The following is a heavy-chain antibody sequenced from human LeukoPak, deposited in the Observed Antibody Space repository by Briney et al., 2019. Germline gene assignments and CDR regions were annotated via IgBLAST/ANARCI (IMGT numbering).Heavy chain of an antibody. CDR2: IYYSGST. D-gene: IGHD5-18*01. CDR1: GGSISSNSYY. V-gene: IGHV4-39*07. J-gene: IGHJ4*02. CDR3: ARENGYRYDY. Sequence: PSETLSLTCAVSGGSISSNSYYWGWIRQPPGKGLEWIGSIYYSGSTYYNPSLKSRVTISVDTSKNQFSLKLSSVTAADTALYYCARENGYRYDYWGQGTLVTVSS.